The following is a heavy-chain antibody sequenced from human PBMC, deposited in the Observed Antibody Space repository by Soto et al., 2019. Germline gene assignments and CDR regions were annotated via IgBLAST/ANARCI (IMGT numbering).Heavy chain of an antibody. CDR3: ARWGGISCSGGDCFKKPFDY. D-gene: IGHD2-21*02. V-gene: IGHV1-69*06. CDR1: GGTFNNYA. CDR2: IIPISGTT. J-gene: IGHJ4*02. Sequence: QVQLVQSGAEVKKPESSVKVSCKPSGGTFNNYAINWVRQAPGQGLEWMGGIIPISGTTKYAQKFQGRVTITAGKSASTAYMDLSSLRSEDTAVYYCARWGGISCSGGDCFKKPFDYWGQGPLVTVSS.